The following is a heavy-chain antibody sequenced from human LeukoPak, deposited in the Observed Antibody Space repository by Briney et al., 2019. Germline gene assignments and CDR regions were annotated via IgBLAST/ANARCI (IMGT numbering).Heavy chain of an antibody. Sequence: KSSETLCLTCTVSGDSLTSGSRYWSWIRQPAGKGLEWIGHFYSSTRTTYNPSLESRVTISGDTAKNQFSLKLDSVTAADTAVYFCARCMSELDYGDYAYYYHMDVWGKGTTVTVSS. CDR2: FYSSTRT. V-gene: IGHV4-61*09. CDR3: ARCMSELDYGDYAYYYHMDV. CDR1: GDSLTSGSRY. J-gene: IGHJ6*04. D-gene: IGHD4-17*01.